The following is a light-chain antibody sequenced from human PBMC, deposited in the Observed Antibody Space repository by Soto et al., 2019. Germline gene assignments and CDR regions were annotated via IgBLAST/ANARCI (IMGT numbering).Light chain of an antibody. Sequence: QSALTQPPSASGSPGQSVTISCTGTSSTVGGHDYVSWYQQHPGKAPKLMIYEVSKRPSGVPDRFSGSKSGNTASLTVSGLQAEDEADYYCSSYAGSINRVIFGGGTKLTVL. CDR1: SSTVGGHDY. V-gene: IGLV2-8*01. J-gene: IGLJ2*01. CDR3: SSYAGSINRVI. CDR2: EVS.